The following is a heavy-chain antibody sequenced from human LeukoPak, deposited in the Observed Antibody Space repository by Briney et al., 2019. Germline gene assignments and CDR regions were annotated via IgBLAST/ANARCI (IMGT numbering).Heavy chain of an antibody. CDR2: IYTSGST. Sequence: SETLSLTCTVSGGSISSYYWSWIRQPAGKGLEWIGRIYTSGSTNYNPSLRSRVTMSVDTSKNQFSLKLSSVTAADTAVYYCAREQAVAGTAVGFDYWGQGTLVTVSS. V-gene: IGHV4-4*07. CDR1: GGSISSYY. J-gene: IGHJ4*02. D-gene: IGHD6-19*01. CDR3: AREQAVAGTAVGFDY.